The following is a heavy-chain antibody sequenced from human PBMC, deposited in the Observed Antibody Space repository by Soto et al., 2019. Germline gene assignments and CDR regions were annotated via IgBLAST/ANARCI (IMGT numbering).Heavy chain of an antibody. J-gene: IGHJ4*02. V-gene: IGHV1-69*01. D-gene: IGHD3-10*01. CDR1: GGPFSDYA. CDR2: IIPMFGTA. Sequence: QVQLVQSGAEVKKPGSSVKVSCKVSGGPFSDYAVSWVRQAPGQGLEWMGGIIPMFGTANYAQKFQGRVTITADESTTTADIELSSLRSEDTAVYYCARDLDYYGSGNYYNRIDYWGQGTLVTVSS. CDR3: ARDLDYYGSGNYYNRIDY.